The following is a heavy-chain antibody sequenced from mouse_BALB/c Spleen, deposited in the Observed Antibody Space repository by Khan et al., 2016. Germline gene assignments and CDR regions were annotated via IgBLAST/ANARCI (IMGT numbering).Heavy chain of an antibody. Sequence: QVQLQQSGAELVRPGASVKLSCKASGHPFTTYWMNWFKQRPEQGLEWIGRIDPYDSETYFVQKFKDKAILTFDKFFSTASMQTSSPTSEDAAFYYSAMGSTVFDYWGQGTTLTVSS. D-gene: IGHD1-1*01. CDR2: IDPYDSET. J-gene: IGHJ2*01. CDR1: GHPFTTYW. V-gene: IGHV1-74*01. CDR3: AMGSTVFDY.